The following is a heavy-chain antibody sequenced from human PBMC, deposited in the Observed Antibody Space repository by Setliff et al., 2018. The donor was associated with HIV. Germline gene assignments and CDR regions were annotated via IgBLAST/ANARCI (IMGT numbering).Heavy chain of an antibody. D-gene: IGHD1-26*01. CDR1: GYTFSSDG. CDR2: INVAKDKT. Sequence: ASVKVSCKASGYTFSSDGLHWVRQGPGQRLEWMGWINVAKDKTKYSQNFQGRVTISRDTSANTAYMELSSLRSEDTAVYYCARGGARXKDWYFDVWGRGTPVTVSS. CDR3: ARGGARXKDWYFDV. V-gene: IGHV1-3*01. J-gene: IGHJ2*01.